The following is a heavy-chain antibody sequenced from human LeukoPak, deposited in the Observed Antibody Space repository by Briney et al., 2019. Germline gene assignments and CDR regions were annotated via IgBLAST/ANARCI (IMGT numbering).Heavy chain of an antibody. CDR2: ISGSGGST. D-gene: IGHD3-22*01. CDR1: GFTFSSYT. J-gene: IGHJ4*02. V-gene: IGHV3-23*01. Sequence: GGSLRLSCAASGFTFSSYTMSWVRQAPGKGLEWVSAISGSGGSTYYADSVKGRFTISRDNSKNTLYLQMNSLRAEDTAVYYCASRSSGYYQSADYWGQGTLVTVSS. CDR3: ASRSSGYYQSADY.